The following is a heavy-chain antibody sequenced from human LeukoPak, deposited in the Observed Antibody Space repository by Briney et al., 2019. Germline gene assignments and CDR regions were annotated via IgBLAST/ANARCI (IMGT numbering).Heavy chain of an antibody. CDR2: IYYSGST. CDR1: GGSISSSSYY. D-gene: IGHD4-17*01. J-gene: IGHJ5*02. Sequence: PSETLSLTCTVSGGSISSSSYYWGWIRQPPGKGLEWIGYIYYSGSTNYNPSLKSRVTISVDTSKNQFSLKLSSVTAADTAVYYCARDTVTRNWFDPWGQGTLVTVSS. CDR3: ARDTVTRNWFDP. V-gene: IGHV4-61*05.